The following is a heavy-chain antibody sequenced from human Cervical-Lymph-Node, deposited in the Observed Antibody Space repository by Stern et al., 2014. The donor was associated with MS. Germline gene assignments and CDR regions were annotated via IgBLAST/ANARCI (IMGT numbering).Heavy chain of an antibody. CDR2: ISYDGSNK. J-gene: IGHJ6*02. V-gene: IGHV3-30-3*01. D-gene: IGHD3-3*01. CDR1: GFTFSSYA. CDR3: ARSDDFWSGYPDYYYYGMDV. Sequence: VQRVESGGGVVQPGRSLRLSCAASGFTFSSYAMHWVRQAPGKGLEWVAVISYDGSNKYYADSVKGRFTISRDNSKNTLYLQMNSLRAEDTAVYYCARSDDFWSGYPDYYYYGMDVWGQGTTVTVSS.